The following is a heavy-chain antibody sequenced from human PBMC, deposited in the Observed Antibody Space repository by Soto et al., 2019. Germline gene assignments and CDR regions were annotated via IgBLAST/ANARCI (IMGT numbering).Heavy chain of an antibody. V-gene: IGHV3-33*01. Sequence: GGSLRLSCAASGFTFSSYGMHWVRQAPGKGLEWVAVIWYDGSNKYYADSVKGRFTISRDNSKNTLYLQMNSLRAEDTAVYYCARDGYCSSTSCYLSMDVWGKGTTVTVSS. J-gene: IGHJ6*04. CDR3: ARDGYCSSTSCYLSMDV. CDR2: IWYDGSNK. CDR1: GFTFSSYG. D-gene: IGHD2-2*01.